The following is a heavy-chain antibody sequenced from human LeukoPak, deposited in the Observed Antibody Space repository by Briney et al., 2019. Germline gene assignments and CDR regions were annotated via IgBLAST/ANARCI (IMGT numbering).Heavy chain of an antibody. D-gene: IGHD4-11*01. CDR3: ARAPHYSNYGPYYYGMDV. V-gene: IGHV3-74*01. J-gene: IGHJ6*02. CDR2: ISPDGRST. CDR1: GFTYGNYL. Sequence: GGSLRLSCAASGFTYGNYLMHWVRQASGKGLVWVSRISPDGRSTNYADFVKGRFTISRDNAKNSLYLQMNSLRAEDTAVYYCARAPHYSNYGPYYYGMDVWGQGTTVTVSS.